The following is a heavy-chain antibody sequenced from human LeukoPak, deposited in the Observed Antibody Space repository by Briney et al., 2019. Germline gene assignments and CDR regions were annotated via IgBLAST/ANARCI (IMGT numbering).Heavy chain of an antibody. D-gene: IGHD3-9*01. V-gene: IGHV1-2*02. Sequence: GASVKVSCKASGCTFTGYYMHWVRQAPGQGLEWMGWINPNSGGTNYAQKLQDRVTMTRDTSISTAYMELSRLRSDDTAVYYCAREVLRYFDWLSDAFDIWGQGTMVTVSS. CDR3: AREVLRYFDWLSDAFDI. CDR2: INPNSGGT. CDR1: GCTFTGYY. J-gene: IGHJ3*02.